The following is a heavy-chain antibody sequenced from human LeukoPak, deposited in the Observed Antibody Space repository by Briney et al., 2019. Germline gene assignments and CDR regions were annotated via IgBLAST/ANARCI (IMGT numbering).Heavy chain of an antibody. J-gene: IGHJ4*02. Sequence: GGSLRLSCAASGFTFNTYTMNWVRQAPGKGLEWVSSISSGTSYIYYADSVKGRFTISRDNSRNTMYLQMNSLRAEDAAVYYCAKAPVTSCRGAFCYPFDSWGQGTVVTVSS. CDR1: GFTFNTYT. CDR2: ISSGTSYI. D-gene: IGHD2-15*01. CDR3: AKAPVTSCRGAFCYPFDS. V-gene: IGHV3-21*04.